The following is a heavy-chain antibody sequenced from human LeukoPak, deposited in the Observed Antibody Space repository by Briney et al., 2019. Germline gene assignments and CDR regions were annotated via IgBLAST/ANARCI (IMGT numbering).Heavy chain of an antibody. CDR3: TRDTIGSLDY. D-gene: IGHD1-26*01. Sequence: GGPLRLSCAASGFTFANSWIAWVRQAPGKGLEWVANIKQDGSTKHYADSLKGRFTISRDNPKNSLFLQMNNLRADDTAIYYCTRDTIGSLDYWGQGILVTVAS. CDR2: IKQDGSTK. V-gene: IGHV3-7*01. CDR1: GFTFANSW. J-gene: IGHJ4*02.